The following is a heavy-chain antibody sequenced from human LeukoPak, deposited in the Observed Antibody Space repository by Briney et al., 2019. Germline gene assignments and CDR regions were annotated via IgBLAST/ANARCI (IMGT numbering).Heavy chain of an antibody. CDR1: GFTFSSYA. J-gene: IGHJ4*02. CDR3: AKGLDYDSSGYYGDY. D-gene: IGHD3-22*01. Sequence: GGSLRLSCAASGFTFSSYAMSWVRQAPGKGLEWVSAISGSGGSTYYADSVKGRFTISRDNSKNTLYLQMNSLRAEDTAVYYCAKGLDYDSSGYYGDYWGQGTLVTVSS. CDR2: ISGSGGST. V-gene: IGHV3-23*01.